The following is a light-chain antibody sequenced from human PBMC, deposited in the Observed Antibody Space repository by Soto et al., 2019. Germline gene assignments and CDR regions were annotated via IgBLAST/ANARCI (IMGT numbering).Light chain of an antibody. CDR1: QSVTSN. V-gene: IGKV3-15*01. CDR2: GAS. J-gene: IGKJ2*01. Sequence: EIVMTQSPATLSVSPGERATLSCRASQSVTSNLVWYQQKPGQAPRLLIYGASTRATGIPARFSGSGSGTEFTLTISSLQSEDFAVYYCQQYNNWPYTFGLGTKLEIK. CDR3: QQYNNWPYT.